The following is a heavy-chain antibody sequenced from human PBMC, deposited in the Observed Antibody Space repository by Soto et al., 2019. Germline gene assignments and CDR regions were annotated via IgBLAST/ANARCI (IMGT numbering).Heavy chain of an antibody. Sequence: SETLSLTCTVSGGSVSAYYWSWIRQHPGKGLEWIGYIYYSGSTYYNPSLKSRVTISVDTSKNQFSLKLSSVTAADTAVYYCAMRYYDSSGYHVWGQGTMVTVSS. CDR3: AMRYYDSSGYHV. V-gene: IGHV4-59*06. D-gene: IGHD3-22*01. CDR1: GGSVSAYY. J-gene: IGHJ3*01. CDR2: IYYSGST.